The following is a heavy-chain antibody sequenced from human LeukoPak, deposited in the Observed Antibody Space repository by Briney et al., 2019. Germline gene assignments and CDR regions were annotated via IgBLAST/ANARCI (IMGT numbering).Heavy chain of an antibody. V-gene: IGHV3-7*01. D-gene: IGHD3-16*01. CDR2: IKQDGSEK. CDR1: GFTFSSYW. J-gene: IGHJ4*02. Sequence: GGSLRLSCVASGFTFSSYWMSWVRQAPGKGLEWVANIKQDGSEKYYVDSVKGRFTISRDNAKNSLYLQMNSLRAEDTAVYDCARDSVSHYFDYWGQGTLVTVSS. CDR3: ARDSVSHYFDY.